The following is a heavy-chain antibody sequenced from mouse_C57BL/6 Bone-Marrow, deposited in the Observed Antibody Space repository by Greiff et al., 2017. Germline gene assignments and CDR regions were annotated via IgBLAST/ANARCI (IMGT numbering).Heavy chain of an antibody. D-gene: IGHD1-1*01. CDR1: GFSLTSYA. Sequence: VQLVASGPGLVAPSQSLSITCTVSGFSLTSYAISWVRQPPGKGLEWLGVIWTGGGTNYNSALKSRLSISKDNSKSQVFLKMNSLQTDDTARYYCARNLDYGSSPPKLAYWGQGTLVTVSA. V-gene: IGHV2-9-1*01. CDR3: ARNLDYGSSPPKLAY. CDR2: IWTGGGT. J-gene: IGHJ3*01.